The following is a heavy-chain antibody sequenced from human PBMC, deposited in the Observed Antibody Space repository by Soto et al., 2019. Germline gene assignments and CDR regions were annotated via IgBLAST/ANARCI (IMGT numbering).Heavy chain of an antibody. CDR3: ARDYPERSSWYSHDAFEI. Sequence: EVQLVESGGGLVQPGGSLRLSCAASGFTFSSYWMHWVRQAPWKGLVWVSRINSDGSSTSYADSVKGRFTISSDSATNMLGMQMNSLSAEDTAVYYCARDYPERSSWYSHDAFEIWGRGPMVTVSS. CDR2: INSDGSST. V-gene: IGHV3-74*01. J-gene: IGHJ3*02. D-gene: IGHD6-13*01. CDR1: GFTFSSYW.